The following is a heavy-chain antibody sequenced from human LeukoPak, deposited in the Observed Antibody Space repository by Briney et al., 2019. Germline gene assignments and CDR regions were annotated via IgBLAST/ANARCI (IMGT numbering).Heavy chain of an antibody. Sequence: GGSLRLSCAASGFTFSSYWMSWVRQAPGKGLEWVANIKQDGSEKYYVDSVKGRFTISRDISKNTLYLQMNSLRAEDTAVYYCARGPGVLFFDYWGQGILVTVSS. D-gene: IGHD3-16*01. CDR2: IKQDGSEK. CDR3: ARGPGVLFFDY. CDR1: GFTFSSYW. V-gene: IGHV3-7*03. J-gene: IGHJ4*02.